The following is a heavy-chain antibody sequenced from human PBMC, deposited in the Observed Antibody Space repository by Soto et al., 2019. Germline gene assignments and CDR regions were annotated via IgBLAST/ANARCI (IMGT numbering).Heavy chain of an antibody. D-gene: IGHD3-22*01. CDR3: ARVDYYDSSGPLRY. CDR1: GYTFTSYG. V-gene: IGHV1-18*01. J-gene: IGHJ4*02. CDR2: ISAYNGNT. Sequence: SLKVSCKASGYTFTSYGISWVRQAPGQGLEWMGWISAYNGNTNYAQKLQGRVTMTTDTSTSTAYMELRSLRSDDTAVYYCARVDYYDSSGPLRYWGQGTLVNLSS.